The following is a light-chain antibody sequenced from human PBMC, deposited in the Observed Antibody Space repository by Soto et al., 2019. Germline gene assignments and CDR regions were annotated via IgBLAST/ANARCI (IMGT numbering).Light chain of an antibody. CDR1: LSVNNY. Sequence: EIPLTQSPANISLSPEQRGTLSCRARLSVNNYSAWYQQKPGQGPRLFIYDASNRATSVPPSFSGSGSGTDFTLTISSLQPDDSAVYYCQQRSNWPRTVGQGPRV. CDR3: QQRSNWPRT. CDR2: DAS. J-gene: IGKJ1*01. V-gene: IGKV3-11*01.